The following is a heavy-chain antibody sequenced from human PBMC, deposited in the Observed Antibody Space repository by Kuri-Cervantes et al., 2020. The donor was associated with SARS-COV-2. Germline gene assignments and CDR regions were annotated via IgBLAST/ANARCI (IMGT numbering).Heavy chain of an antibody. D-gene: IGHD2/OR15-2a*01. J-gene: IGHJ2*01. V-gene: IGHV3-33*01. CDR1: GFTFSSYG. CDR2: IWYDGSNK. Sequence: LSLTCAASGFTFSSYGMHWVRQAPGKGLEWVAVIWYDGSNKYYADSVKGRFTISRDNSKNTLYLQMNSPRAEDTAVYYCARVPFFSASRWYSDLWGRGTLVTVSS. CDR3: ARVPFFSASRWYSDL.